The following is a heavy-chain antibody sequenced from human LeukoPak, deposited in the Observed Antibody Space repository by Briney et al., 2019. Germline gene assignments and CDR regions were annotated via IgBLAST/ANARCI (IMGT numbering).Heavy chain of an antibody. CDR1: GYTFTGYY. V-gene: IGHV7-4-1*02. J-gene: IGHJ4*02. Sequence: ASVKVSCKASGYTFTGYYMHWVRQAPGQGLEWMGWINIESGNPTYAQGFTGRFVFSLDTSVSTAYLQISSLKADDTAVYYCARVAGYTTDWYGGGDDYWGQGTLVTVSS. D-gene: IGHD6-19*01. CDR2: INIESGNP. CDR3: ARVAGYTTDWYGGGDDY.